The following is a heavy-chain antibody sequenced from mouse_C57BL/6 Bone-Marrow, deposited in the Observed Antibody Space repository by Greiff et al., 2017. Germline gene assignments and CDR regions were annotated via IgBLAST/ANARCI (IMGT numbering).Heavy chain of an antibody. Sequence: QVQLKQSGAELARPGASVKLSCKASGYTFTSYGISWVKQRTGQGLEWIGEIYPRSGNTYYNEKFKGKATLTADKSSSTAYMELRSLTSEDSAVYFCARWTLYYAMDYWGQGTSVTVSS. CDR1: GYTFTSYG. J-gene: IGHJ4*01. V-gene: IGHV1-81*01. CDR2: IYPRSGNT. CDR3: ARWTLYYAMDY.